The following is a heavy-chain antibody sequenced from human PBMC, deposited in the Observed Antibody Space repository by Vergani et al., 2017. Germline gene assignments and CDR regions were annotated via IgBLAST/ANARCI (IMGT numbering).Heavy chain of an antibody. CDR2: INHSGST. J-gene: IGHJ5*02. D-gene: IGHD3-16*01. V-gene: IGHV4-34*01. Sequence: QVQLQQWGAGLLKPSETLSLTCAVYGGSFSGYYWGWIRQPPGKGLEWIGEINHSGSTNYNPSLKSRVTISVDTSKNQFSLKLSSVAAADTAVYYCARLITVHVDPWGQGTLVTVSS. CDR1: GGSFSGYY. CDR3: ARLITVHVDP.